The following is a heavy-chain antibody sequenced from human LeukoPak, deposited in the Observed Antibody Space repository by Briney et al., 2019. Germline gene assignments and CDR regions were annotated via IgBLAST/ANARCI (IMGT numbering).Heavy chain of an antibody. Sequence: GSLRLSCAASGFTFSSYEMNWVRQAPGKGLEWIAEIHHSGSINYNPSLKSRVTISVDKAKNQFSLNLNSVTAADTAVYYCARGGDRSFDYWGQGTLVTVSS. V-gene: IGHV4-4*02. D-gene: IGHD3-10*01. J-gene: IGHJ4*02. CDR1: GFTFSSYE. CDR2: IHHSGSI. CDR3: ARGGDRSFDY.